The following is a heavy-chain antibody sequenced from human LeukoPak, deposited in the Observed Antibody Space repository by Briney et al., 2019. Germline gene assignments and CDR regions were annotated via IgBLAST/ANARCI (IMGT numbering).Heavy chain of an antibody. CDR1: GYTFTSYD. CDR3: ARGQTGSVRYFDWLLSPHDAFDI. Sequence: ASVKVSCKASGYTFTSYDINWVRQATGQGLEWMGWMNPNSGNTGYAQKFQGRVTMTRNTSISTAYMELSSLRSEDTAVYFCARGQTGSVRYFDWLLSPHDAFDIWGQGIMVTVSS. V-gene: IGHV1-8*01. D-gene: IGHD3-9*01. CDR2: MNPNSGNT. J-gene: IGHJ3*02.